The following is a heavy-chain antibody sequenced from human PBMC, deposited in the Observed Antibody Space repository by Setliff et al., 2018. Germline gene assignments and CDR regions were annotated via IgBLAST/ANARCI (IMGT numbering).Heavy chain of an antibody. CDR2: TIPMFGTT. Sequence: SVKVSCKASGATFSSYGISWVRQAPGQGLEWMGGTIPMFGTTSYARQFQARVTIITDESTSTAYMQLSSLGSEDTAVYYCVREGVDSRSSTDYRYYMDVWGKGTTVTVSS. CDR3: VREGVDSRSSTDYRYYMDV. V-gene: IGHV1-69*05. CDR1: GATFSSYG. D-gene: IGHD3-22*01. J-gene: IGHJ6*03.